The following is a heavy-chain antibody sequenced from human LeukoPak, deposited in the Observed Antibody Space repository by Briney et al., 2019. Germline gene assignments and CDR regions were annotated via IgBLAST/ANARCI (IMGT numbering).Heavy chain of an antibody. J-gene: IGHJ4*02. V-gene: IGHV4-61*02. D-gene: IGHD3-9*01. CDR1: GGSISSGSYY. CDR3: ARDGYDILTGGGGLDY. CDR2: IYTSGST. Sequence: PSQTLSLTCTVSGGSISSGSYYWSWIRQPAGKGLEWIGRIYTSGSTNYNPSLKSRVTISVDTSKNQFSLKLSSVTAADTAVYYCARDGYDILTGGGGLDYWGQGTLVTVSS.